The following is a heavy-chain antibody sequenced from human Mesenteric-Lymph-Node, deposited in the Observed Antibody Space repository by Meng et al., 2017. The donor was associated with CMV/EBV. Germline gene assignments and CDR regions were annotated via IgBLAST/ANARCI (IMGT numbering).Heavy chain of an antibody. CDR2: IYNSGST. V-gene: IGHV4-59*01. CDR3: ARDRVGGGAYYFDY. Sequence: SETLSLTCSVSGAPISDYYWSWIRQPPGKGLEWIGSIYNSGSTYYNPSLKSRVTISRDTSKKQFSLKLNSVTAADTAVYYCARDRVGGGAYYFDYWGQGTLVTVSS. CDR1: GAPISDYY. D-gene: IGHD2-21*01. J-gene: IGHJ4*02.